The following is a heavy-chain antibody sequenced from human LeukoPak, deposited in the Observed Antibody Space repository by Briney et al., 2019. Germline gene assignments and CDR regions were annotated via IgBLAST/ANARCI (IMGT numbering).Heavy chain of an antibody. V-gene: IGHV3-30*18. CDR3: AKSSQPYCGGDCYSQH. D-gene: IGHD2-21*02. CDR2: ISYDGSNK. Sequence: GGSLRLSCAASGFTFSSYGMHWVRQAPGKGLEWVAVISYDGSNKYYADSVKGRFTISRDNSKNTLYLQMTSLRAEDTAAYYCAKSSQPYCGGDCYSQHWGQGNLVTVSS. J-gene: IGHJ1*01. CDR1: GFTFSSYG.